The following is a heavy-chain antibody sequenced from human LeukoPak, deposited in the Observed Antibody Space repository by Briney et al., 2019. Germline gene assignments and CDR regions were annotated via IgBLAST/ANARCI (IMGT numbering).Heavy chain of an antibody. V-gene: IGHV3-23*01. CDR1: GFTFSSYA. CDR2: ISGSGGST. Sequence: QPGGSLRLSCAASGFTFSSYAMSWVRQAPGKGLEWVSAISGSGGSTYYADSVKGRFTISRDNSKNTLYLQMNSLRAEDTAVYYCAKDLGSGSYYGWVEHDAFDIWGQGTMVTVSS. J-gene: IGHJ3*02. CDR3: AKDLGSGSYYGWVEHDAFDI. D-gene: IGHD3-10*01.